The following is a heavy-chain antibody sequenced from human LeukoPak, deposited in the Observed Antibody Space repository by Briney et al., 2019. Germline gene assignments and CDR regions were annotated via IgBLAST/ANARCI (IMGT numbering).Heavy chain of an antibody. J-gene: IGHJ5*02. CDR1: GGSFSGYY. CDR2: INHSGST. V-gene: IGHV4-34*01. Sequence: PSETLSLTCAVYGGSFSGYYWSWIRQPPGKGLEWIGEINHSGSTNYNPSLKSRVTISVDTSKNQFSLKLSSVTAADTAVYYCARDRPAIAATGKWFDPWGQGTLVTVFS. D-gene: IGHD6-13*01. CDR3: ARDRPAIAATGKWFDP.